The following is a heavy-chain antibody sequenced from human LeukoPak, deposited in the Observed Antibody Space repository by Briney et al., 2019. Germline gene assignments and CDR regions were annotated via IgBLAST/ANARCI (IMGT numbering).Heavy chain of an antibody. J-gene: IGHJ4*02. CDR2: ISYDGSNK. CDR1: GFTFSSYA. CDR3: ARDSTSFGEYDY. Sequence: PGRSLRLSCAASGFTFSSYAMHWVRQAPGKGLEWVAVISYDGSNKYYADSVKGRFTISRDNSKNTLYLQMNSLRAEDTAVYYCARDSTSFGEYDYWGQGTLVTVSS. V-gene: IGHV3-30-3*01. D-gene: IGHD3-10*01.